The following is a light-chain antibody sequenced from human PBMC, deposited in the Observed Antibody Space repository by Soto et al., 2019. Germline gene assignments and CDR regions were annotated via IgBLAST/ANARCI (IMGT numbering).Light chain of an antibody. J-gene: IGLJ2*01. CDR2: GNG. CDR3: QSYDSSLGVV. V-gene: IGLV1-40*01. Sequence: QSVLTQPPSVSGAPGQRVTISCTGSSSNIGAGYDVHWYQQLPGTAPKLLIYGNGNRPSGIPDRFSGSKSGTSASLAITGLQAEDEADYYCQSYDSSLGVVFGGGTKVTVL. CDR1: SSNIGAGYD.